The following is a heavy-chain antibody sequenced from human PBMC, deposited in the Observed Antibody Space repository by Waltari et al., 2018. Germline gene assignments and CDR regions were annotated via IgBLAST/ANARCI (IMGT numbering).Heavy chain of an antibody. V-gene: IGHV4-39*01. CDR3: ARRPSGQSPRAYYYYYMDV. CDR2: IYYSGST. CDR1: GGSISSSSYY. D-gene: IGHD2-15*01. Sequence: QLQLQESGPGLVKPSETLSLTCTVSGGSISSSSYYWGWIRQPPGKGLEWIGSIYYSGSTYYNPSLKSRVTISVDTSKNQFSLKLSSVTAADTAVYYCARRPSGQSPRAYYYYYMDVWGKGTTVTVSS. J-gene: IGHJ6*03.